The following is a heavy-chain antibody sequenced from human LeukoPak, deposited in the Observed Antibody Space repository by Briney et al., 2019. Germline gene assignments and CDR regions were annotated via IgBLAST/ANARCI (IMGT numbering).Heavy chain of an antibody. CDR3: ARPAYCGGDCYYQFDS. Sequence: ASVKVSCKASGFTFTDYYMHWVRQAPGQGLEWMGWIKPNSGATRYAQKSQGRVTMTRDTSISTAYMELSRLTSDDTAVYYCARPAYCGGDCYYQFDSWGQGALVTVSS. D-gene: IGHD2-21*02. J-gene: IGHJ4*02. CDR2: IKPNSGAT. V-gene: IGHV1-2*02. CDR1: GFTFTDYY.